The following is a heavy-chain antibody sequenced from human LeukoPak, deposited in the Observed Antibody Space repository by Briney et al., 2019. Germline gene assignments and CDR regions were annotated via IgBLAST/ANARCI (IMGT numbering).Heavy chain of an antibody. CDR1: GFTFSSYG. J-gene: IGHJ4*02. Sequence: GGSLRLSCAASGFTFSSYGMHWVRQAPGKGLEWVTFIRYDGTNRYYADSVKGRFTISRDNSKNTMYLQMNSLRAEDTAVYFCAKDAIDPHPLYFDYWGRGTLVTVSS. CDR2: IRYDGTNR. CDR3: AKDAIDPHPLYFDY. V-gene: IGHV3-30*02.